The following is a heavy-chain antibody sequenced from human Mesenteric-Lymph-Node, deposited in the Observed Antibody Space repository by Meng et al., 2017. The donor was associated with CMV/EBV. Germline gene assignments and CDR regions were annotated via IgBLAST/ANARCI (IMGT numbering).Heavy chain of an antibody. CDR2: IFRRGCT. D-gene: IGHD4-17*01. CDR3: ARGWTNYGEGGYFDL. V-gene: IGHV4-4*01. J-gene: IGHJ2*01. CDR1: GGSITNSSW. Sequence: SGGSITNSSWWRSLRQPPGKGLEWIGDIFRRGCTNYNPSLNSRVTMAVDKSMNQFSLKLSSVTAADTAVYFCARGWTNYGEGGYFDLWGRGTLVTVSS.